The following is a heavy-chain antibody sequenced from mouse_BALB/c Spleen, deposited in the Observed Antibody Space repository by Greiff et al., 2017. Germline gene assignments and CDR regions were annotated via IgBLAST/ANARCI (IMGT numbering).Heavy chain of an antibody. CDR1: GFNIKDTY. CDR2: IDPANGNT. D-gene: IGHD2-4*01. Sequence: VQLKESGAELVKPGASVKLSCTASGFNIKDTYMHWVKQRPEQGLEWIGRIDPANGNTKYDPKFQGKATITADTSSNTAYLQLSSLTSEDTAVYYCAREITTGFDVWGAGTTVTVSS. CDR3: AREITTGFDV. J-gene: IGHJ1*01. V-gene: IGHV14-3*02.